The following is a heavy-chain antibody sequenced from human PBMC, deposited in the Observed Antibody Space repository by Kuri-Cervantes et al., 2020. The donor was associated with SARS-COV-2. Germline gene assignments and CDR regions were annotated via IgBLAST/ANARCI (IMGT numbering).Heavy chain of an antibody. V-gene: IGHV3-30*03. CDR2: ISCDGNDK. D-gene: IGHD2-2*01. CDR3: ASERSPKYCSSTSCYVI. J-gene: IGHJ4*02. Sequence: GGSLRLSCTASGVTLSTFGMHWVRQATGKGLERVAVISCDGNDKYYVDSVKGRFTISRDNSKNTLYLQMNSLRAEDTAVYYCASERSPKYCSSTSCYVIWGQGTLVTVSS. CDR1: GVTLSTFG.